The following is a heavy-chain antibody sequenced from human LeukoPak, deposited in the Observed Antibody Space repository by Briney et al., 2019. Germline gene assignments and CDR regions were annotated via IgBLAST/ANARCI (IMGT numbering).Heavy chain of an antibody. D-gene: IGHD1-14*01. CDR3: ARGGFHHGFDI. Sequence: GGSLRLSCAASGFTFSSYWIHWVRQAPGKGLAWVSRIDNDGSDTIFADSVKGRFTFSRDNAKNTVYLQMNSLRAEDTAVYYCARGGFHHGFDIWGQGTMVTVS. CDR1: GFTFSSYW. CDR2: IDNDGSDT. J-gene: IGHJ3*02. V-gene: IGHV3-74*01.